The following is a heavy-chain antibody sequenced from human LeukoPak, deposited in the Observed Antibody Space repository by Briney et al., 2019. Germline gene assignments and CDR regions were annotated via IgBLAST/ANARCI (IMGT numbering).Heavy chain of an antibody. CDR1: GFTFSSYW. V-gene: IGHV3-7*01. Sequence: GGSLRLSCAASGFTFSSYWMSWVRQAPGKGLEWVANIKQDGSEKYYVDSVKGRFTISRDNAKNSLYLQMNSLRAEDTAVYYCARMAVAGTFYYGMDVWGQGTTVTVS. D-gene: IGHD6-19*01. CDR3: ARMAVAGTFYYGMDV. J-gene: IGHJ6*02. CDR2: IKQDGSEK.